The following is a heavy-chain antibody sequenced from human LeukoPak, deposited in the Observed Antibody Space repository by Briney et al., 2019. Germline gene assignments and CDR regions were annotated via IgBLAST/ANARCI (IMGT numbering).Heavy chain of an antibody. J-gene: IGHJ4*02. CDR2: IYTSGST. D-gene: IGHD2-21*01. Sequence: SETLSLTCTVSGGSISSGSYYWSWIRQPAGKGLEWIGRIYTSGSTNYNPSLKSRVTISVDTSKNQFSLKLSSVTAADTAAYYCAVTPLLCGGDCYIIADYWGQGPLVTVSS. V-gene: IGHV4-61*02. CDR3: AVTPLLCGGDCYIIADY. CDR1: GGSISSGSYY.